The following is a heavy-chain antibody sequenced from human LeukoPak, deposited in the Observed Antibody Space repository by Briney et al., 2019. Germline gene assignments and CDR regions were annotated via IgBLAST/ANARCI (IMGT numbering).Heavy chain of an antibody. V-gene: IGHV1-2*04. CDR2: INPNSGGT. J-gene: IGHJ6*04. CDR3: ARGRGGTMVRGEYGMDV. CDR1: GYTFTGYY. D-gene: IGHD3-10*01. Sequence: ASVKVSCKASGYTFTGYYMHWVRQALGQGLEWMGWINPNSGGTNYAQKFQGWVTMTRDTSISTAYMELSRLRSDDTAAYYCARGRGGTMVRGEYGMDVWGKGTTVTVSS.